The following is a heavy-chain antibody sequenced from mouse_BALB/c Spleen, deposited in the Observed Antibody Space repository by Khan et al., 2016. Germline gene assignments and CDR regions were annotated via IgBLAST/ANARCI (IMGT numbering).Heavy chain of an antibody. Sequence: QVQLQQSGAELARPGASVKLSCKASGYTFTDYYINWVKQRTGQGLEWIGEIYPGSGNTYYNEKFKGKAILTADKSSSTAYMQLSSLTSEDSAAYFCAKGGRSDYYAMDYWGQGTSVTVSS. CDR2: IYPGSGNT. V-gene: IGHV1-77*01. CDR3: AKGGRSDYYAMDY. CDR1: GYTFTDYY. D-gene: IGHD1-1*01. J-gene: IGHJ4*01.